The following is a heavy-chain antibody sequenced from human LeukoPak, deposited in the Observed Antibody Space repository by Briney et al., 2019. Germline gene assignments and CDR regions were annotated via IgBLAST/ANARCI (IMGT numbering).Heavy chain of an antibody. CDR2: IKQDGSKK. CDR1: GFPFSSYW. Sequence: GGSLRFSCVASGFPFSSYWMTWVRQAPGKGLEWVANIKQDGSKKSYVDSVKGRFTISRDNAKNSLYLQMNSLRAEDTAIYYCTRVGYIDEGIDYWGQGTLVTVSS. D-gene: IGHD5-24*01. V-gene: IGHV3-7*04. CDR3: TRVGYIDEGIDY. J-gene: IGHJ4*02.